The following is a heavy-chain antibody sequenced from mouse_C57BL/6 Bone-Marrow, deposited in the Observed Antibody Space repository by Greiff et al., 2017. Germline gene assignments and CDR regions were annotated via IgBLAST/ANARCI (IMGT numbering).Heavy chain of an antibody. CDR3: TREGVYYSYAMDY. CDR1: GFTFSSYA. D-gene: IGHD1-1*01. J-gene: IGHJ4*01. CDR2: ISSGGDYI. Sequence: EVMLVESGEGLVKPGGSLKLSCAASGFTFSSYAMSWVRQTPEKRLEWVAYISSGGDYIYYADTVKGRSTISRDNARNTLYLQMSSLKSEDTAMYYCTREGVYYSYAMDYWGQGTSVTVSS. V-gene: IGHV5-9-1*02.